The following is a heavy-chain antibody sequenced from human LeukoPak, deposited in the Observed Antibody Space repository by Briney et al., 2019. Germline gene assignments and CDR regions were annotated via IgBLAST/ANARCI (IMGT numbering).Heavy chain of an antibody. CDR2: ISSSGSTI. CDR1: GFTFSSYE. Sequence: GGSLRLSCAASGFTFSSYEMNWVRQAPGKGLEWVSYISSSGSTIYYADSVKGRFTISRDNAKNSLYLQMNSLRAEDTALYYCASLIMTTVTHDAFDIWGQGTMVTVSS. D-gene: IGHD4-17*01. V-gene: IGHV3-48*03. CDR3: ASLIMTTVTHDAFDI. J-gene: IGHJ3*02.